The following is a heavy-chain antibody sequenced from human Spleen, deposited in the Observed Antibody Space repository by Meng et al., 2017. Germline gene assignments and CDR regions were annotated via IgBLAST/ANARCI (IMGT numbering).Heavy chain of an antibody. D-gene: IGHD3-22*01. J-gene: IGHJ4*02. CDR1: GGTFTSYA. V-gene: IGHV1-69*06. Sequence: SVKVSCKASGGTFTSYAISWVRQAPGQGLEWMGGIIPILGTTNNAQKLQGRVTITADKSTSKVYLELSSLTSEDTAVYYCARVPVRSYYDTSAYYLGDWCEGTLVTVSS. CDR3: ARVPVRSYYDTSAYYLGD. CDR2: IIPILGTT.